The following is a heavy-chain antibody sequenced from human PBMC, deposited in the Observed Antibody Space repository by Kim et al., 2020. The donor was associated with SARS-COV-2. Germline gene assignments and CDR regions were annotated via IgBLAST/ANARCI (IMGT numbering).Heavy chain of an antibody. J-gene: IGHJ6*02. D-gene: IGHD3-9*01. Sequence: SETLSLTCTVSGGSISSGGYYWSWIRQHPGKGLEWIGYIYYSGITYYNPSLKSRVTISVDTSKNQFSLKLSSVTAADTAVYYCASFDSGYYDILTGYYRPNYYYYYGMDVWGQGTTVTVSS. CDR1: GGSISSGGYY. CDR3: ASFDSGYYDILTGYYRPNYYYYYGMDV. V-gene: IGHV4-31*03. CDR2: IYYSGIT.